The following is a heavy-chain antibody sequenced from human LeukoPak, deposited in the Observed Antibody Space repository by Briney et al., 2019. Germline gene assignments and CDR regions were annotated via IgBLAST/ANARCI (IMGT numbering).Heavy chain of an antibody. J-gene: IGHJ4*02. CDR2: IYPSGGTT. D-gene: IGHD5-12*01. Sequence: GGSLRLSCAVSGFTFSTYSMSWVRQAPRKGLEWVSVIYPSGGTTYYADSVKGRFTISRDNSKNTLYLQMHSLRAEGTALYYCAKDQRPDSGYDIDSWGQGTLVTVSS. CDR1: GFTFSTYS. V-gene: IGHV3-23*01. CDR3: AKDQRPDSGYDIDS.